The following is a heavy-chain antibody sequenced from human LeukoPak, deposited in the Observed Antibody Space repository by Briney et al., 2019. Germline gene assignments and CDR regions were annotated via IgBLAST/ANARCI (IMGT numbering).Heavy chain of an antibody. CDR2: ISYDGSNK. CDR3: AELGITMIGGV. D-gene: IGHD3-10*02. J-gene: IGHJ6*04. V-gene: IGHV3-30*04. Sequence: GGSLRLSCAASGFTLSRHPIFWVRQAPGKGLEWVAVISYDGSNKYYADSVKGRFTISRDNAKNSLYLQMNSPRAEDTAVYYCAELGITMIGGVWGKGTTVTISS. CDR1: GFTLSRHP.